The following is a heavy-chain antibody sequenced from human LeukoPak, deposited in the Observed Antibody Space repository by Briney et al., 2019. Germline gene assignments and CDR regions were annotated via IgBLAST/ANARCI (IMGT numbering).Heavy chain of an antibody. J-gene: IGHJ4*02. CDR3: AREAPMDGSGSYQDY. CDR2: IYYSGST. D-gene: IGHD3-10*01. CDR1: GGSISSSSYY. Sequence: SETLSLTCTVSGGSISSSSYYWGWIRQPPGKGLEWIGSIYYSGSTYYNPSLKSRVTISVDTSKNQFSLKLSSVTAAVTAVYYCAREAPMDGSGSYQDYWGQGTLVTVSS. V-gene: IGHV4-39*07.